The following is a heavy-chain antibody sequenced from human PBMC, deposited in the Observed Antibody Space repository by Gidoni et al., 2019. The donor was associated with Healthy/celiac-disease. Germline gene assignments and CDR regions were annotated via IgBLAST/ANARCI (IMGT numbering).Heavy chain of an antibody. CDR2: IWYDGSNK. V-gene: IGHV3-33*01. CDR3: AREGDYYDSSGYYNYFDY. Sequence: QVQLVESGGGVVQPGRSLSLSCAASAFTFISYGMHWVRQAPGKGLEWVAVIWYDGSNKYYADSVKGRFTISRDNSKNTLYLQRNSLRAEDTAVYYCAREGDYYDSSGYYNYFDYWGQGTLVTVSS. CDR1: AFTFISYG. J-gene: IGHJ4*02. D-gene: IGHD3-22*01.